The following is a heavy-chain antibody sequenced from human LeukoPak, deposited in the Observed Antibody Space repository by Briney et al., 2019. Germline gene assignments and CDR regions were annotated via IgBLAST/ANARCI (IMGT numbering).Heavy chain of an antibody. D-gene: IGHD6-13*01. CDR1: GGSISSYY. V-gene: IGHV4-4*07. Sequence: PSETLSLTCTVSGGSISSYYWSWIRQPAGKGLEWIGSIYTSGSTNYNPSLKSRVTMSVDTSKNQFSLKLSSVTAADTAVYYCARSARDSSSWFFDYWGQGTLVTVSS. CDR2: IYTSGST. CDR3: ARSARDSSSWFFDY. J-gene: IGHJ4*02.